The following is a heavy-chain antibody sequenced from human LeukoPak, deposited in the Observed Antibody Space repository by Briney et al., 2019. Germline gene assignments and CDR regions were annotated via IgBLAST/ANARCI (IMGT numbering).Heavy chain of an antibody. D-gene: IGHD2-15*01. CDR1: GYSFSNYW. CDR3: ATLKEDRGSQNPPIYYYYMDV. CDR2: IYPGDLDT. J-gene: IGHJ6*03. Sequence: GESLKISCKASGYSFSNYWMGWVRQMPGKGLEWMGIIYPGDLDTVYSASFQGHVTISADRATSTAYLQWSGLKPSDTAMYYCATLKEDRGSQNPPIYYYYMDVWGKGTTVTISS. V-gene: IGHV5-51*01.